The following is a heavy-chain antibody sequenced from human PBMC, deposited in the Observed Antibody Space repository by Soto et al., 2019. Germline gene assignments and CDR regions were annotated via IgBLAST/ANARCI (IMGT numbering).Heavy chain of an antibody. CDR1: GFTFRRNN. CDR2: ISSNGGYV. D-gene: IGHD6-25*01. CDR3: VRGVEDEDGAAAPWFLFEN. V-gene: IGHV3-21*01. J-gene: IGHJ4*02. Sequence: PGGSLRLFCAASGFTFRRNNMNWVRHAPGKGLEWPTSISSNGGYVYYADSVKGRFIISRDNFQNPLLLQKNNLRAEHTAVYDCVRGVEDEDGAAAPWFLFENWGQGTPVTVSA.